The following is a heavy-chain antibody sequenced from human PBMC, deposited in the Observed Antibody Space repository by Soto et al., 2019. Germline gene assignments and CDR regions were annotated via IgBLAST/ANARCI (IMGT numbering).Heavy chain of an antibody. J-gene: IGHJ4*02. CDR2: ISYDGSNK. CDR1: GFTFSSYA. CDR3: AREMATISSRRAYFDY. Sequence: QVQLVESGGGVVQPGRSLRLSCAASGFTFSSYAMHWVRQAPGKGLEWVAVISYDGSNKYYADSVKGRFTISRDNSKNTLYLQMNSLRAEDTAVYYCAREMATISSRRAYFDYWGQGTLVTVSS. D-gene: IGHD5-12*01. V-gene: IGHV3-30-3*01.